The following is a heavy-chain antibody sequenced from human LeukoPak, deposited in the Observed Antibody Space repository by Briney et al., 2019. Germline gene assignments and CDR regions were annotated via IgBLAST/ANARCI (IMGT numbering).Heavy chain of an antibody. CDR1: GFTFSSYG. Sequence: GGSLRLSCAASGFTFSSYGMHWVRQAPGKGLEWVAFIWYDGSNKYYAGSVKGRFTISRGNSKNTLYLQMNSLRAEDTAVYYRAKDDWVIAAAVRLYYYYYGMDVWGQGTTVTVSS. J-gene: IGHJ6*02. CDR3: AKDDWVIAAAVRLYYYYYGMDV. V-gene: IGHV3-30*02. CDR2: IWYDGSNK. D-gene: IGHD6-13*01.